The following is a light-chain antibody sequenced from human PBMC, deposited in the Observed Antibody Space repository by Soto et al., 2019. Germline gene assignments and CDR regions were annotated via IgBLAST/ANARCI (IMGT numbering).Light chain of an antibody. CDR3: QRYDYLPYT. J-gene: IGKJ2*01. Sequence: DIQMTQSPSSLSASVGARVTITCQASQDIKRNMNWFQQRPGEAPQLLIYDASKLETGVPSRFSGSGSGTDFTFTITSLQPEDVATYFCQRYDYLPYTFGQGTKLEIK. V-gene: IGKV1-33*01. CDR1: QDIKRN. CDR2: DAS.